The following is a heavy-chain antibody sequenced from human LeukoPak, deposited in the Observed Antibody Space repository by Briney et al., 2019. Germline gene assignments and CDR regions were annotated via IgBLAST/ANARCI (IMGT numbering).Heavy chain of an antibody. D-gene: IGHD3-9*01. CDR1: GYTVTRYY. V-gene: IGHV1-46*03. Sequence: GASVKVSCKASGYTVTRYYMHWVRQAPGQGLEWMGIINPSGGSTSYAQKFQGRVTMTRDTSTSTVYMELSSLRSEDTAVYYCAILTGSLFDYWGQGTLVTVSS. CDR3: AILTGSLFDY. J-gene: IGHJ4*02. CDR2: INPSGGST.